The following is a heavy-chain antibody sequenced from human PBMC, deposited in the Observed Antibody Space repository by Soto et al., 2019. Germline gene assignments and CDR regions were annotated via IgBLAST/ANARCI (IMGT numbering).Heavy chain of an antibody. V-gene: IGHV4-61*01. J-gene: IGHJ4*02. CDR2: IYYSGST. CDR3: ARVGGGYSYGKIDY. CDR1: GGSVSSGYYY. Sequence: SETLSLTCTVSGGSVSSGYYYWSWIRQPPGKGLEWIGYIYYSGSTNYNPSLKSRVTISVDTSKNQFSLKLSSVTAADTAVYYCARVGGGYSYGKIDYWGQGTLVTVS. D-gene: IGHD5-18*01.